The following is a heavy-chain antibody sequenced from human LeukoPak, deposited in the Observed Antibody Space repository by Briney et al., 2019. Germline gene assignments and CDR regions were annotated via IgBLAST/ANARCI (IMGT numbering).Heavy chain of an antibody. CDR2: INPNSGGT. CDR3: ARGKITMVRGVTKYNWFDP. Sequence: GASVKVSCKASGYTFTGYYMHGVRQAPGQGLEWMGRINPNSGGTNYAQKFQGRVTMTRDTSISTAYMELSRLRSDDTAVYYCARGKITMVRGVTKYNWFDPWGQGTLVTVSS. D-gene: IGHD3-10*01. J-gene: IGHJ5*02. V-gene: IGHV1-2*06. CDR1: GYTFTGYY.